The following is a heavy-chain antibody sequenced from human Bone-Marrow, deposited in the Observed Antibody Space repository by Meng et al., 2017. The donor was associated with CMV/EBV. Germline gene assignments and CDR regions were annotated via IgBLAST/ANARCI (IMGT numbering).Heavy chain of an antibody. D-gene: IGHD6-13*01. J-gene: IGHJ4*02. CDR1: GFTFSNYW. V-gene: IGHV3-7*01. CDR3: ARDLFKQQLIPFDY. Sequence: GESLKISCAASGFTFSNYWMSWVRQAPGKGLEWVANIKKDGSEKYYVDSVKGRFTISRDNAKNSLYLQMNSLRAEDTAVYYCARDLFKQQLIPFDYWGQGTRVTVSS. CDR2: IKKDGSEK.